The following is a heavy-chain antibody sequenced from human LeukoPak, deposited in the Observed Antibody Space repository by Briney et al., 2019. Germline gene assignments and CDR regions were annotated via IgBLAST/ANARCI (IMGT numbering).Heavy chain of an antibody. Sequence: GGSLRLSCAACGVTFSSYGMNWLRQAPGKGLEWVAVIWYDGSNKYYADSVKGRFTISRDNSKNTLSLQMNSLRAEDTAVYYCARLGSGWSFDFWGQGTLVAVSS. D-gene: IGHD6-19*01. J-gene: IGHJ4*02. CDR2: IWYDGSNK. CDR3: ARLGSGWSFDF. CDR1: GVTFSSYG. V-gene: IGHV3-33*01.